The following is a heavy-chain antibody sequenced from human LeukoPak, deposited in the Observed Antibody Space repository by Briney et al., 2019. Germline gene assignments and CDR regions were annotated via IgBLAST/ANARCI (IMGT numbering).Heavy chain of an antibody. Sequence: SGGSLRLSCAASGFTFSSYAMHWVRQAPGKGLEWVAVISYDGSNKYYADSVKGRFTISRDNSKNTLYLQMNSLRAEDTAVYYCARGGRSSTSCQDYWGQGTLVTVSS. CDR3: ARGGRSSTSCQDY. D-gene: IGHD2-2*01. J-gene: IGHJ4*02. CDR2: ISYDGSNK. CDR1: GFTFSSYA. V-gene: IGHV3-30*01.